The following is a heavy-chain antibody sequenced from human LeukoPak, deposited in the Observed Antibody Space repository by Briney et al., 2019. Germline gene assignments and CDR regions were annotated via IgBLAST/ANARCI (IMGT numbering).Heavy chain of an antibody. V-gene: IGHV4-34*01. J-gene: IGHJ6*02. D-gene: IGHD3-22*01. CDR3: ARVFGAYYYDSSGYGYYGMDV. CDR2: INHSGST. Sequence: PSETLSLTCAVYGGSFSGYYWSWIRQPPGKGLEWIGEINHSGSTNYNPSLMSRVTISVHTSKNQLSLKLSSVTAADTAVYYCARVFGAYYYDSSGYGYYGMDVWGQGTTVTVSS. CDR1: GGSFSGYY.